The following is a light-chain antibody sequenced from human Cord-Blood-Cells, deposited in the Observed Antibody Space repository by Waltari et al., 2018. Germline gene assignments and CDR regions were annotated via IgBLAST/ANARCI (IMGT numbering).Light chain of an antibody. Sequence: QSALTQPASVSGSPGQSITISCTGTSSDVGGYNYVSWYQQHPGKAPKPMIYDVSNRPSGVSNRLAGSKAGNTASLTISGLQADDEADYYCSSYTSSSTGVFGGGTKLTVL. CDR2: DVS. CDR3: SSYTSSSTGV. CDR1: SSDVGGYNY. V-gene: IGLV2-14*01. J-gene: IGLJ3*02.